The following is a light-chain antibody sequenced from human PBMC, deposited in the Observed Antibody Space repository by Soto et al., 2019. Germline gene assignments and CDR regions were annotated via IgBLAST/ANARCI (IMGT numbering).Light chain of an antibody. V-gene: IGKV3-11*01. J-gene: IGKJ5*01. Sequence: EVVLTQSPATLSLSPGEKATLSCRASQNVNNYLVWYQQKPGQAPRLLIYDASNRATGIPARFSGSGSGTDFTLTISSLETEDFAVYYCQQRQHWPPITFGQGTRLEIK. CDR2: DAS. CDR1: QNVNNY. CDR3: QQRQHWPPIT.